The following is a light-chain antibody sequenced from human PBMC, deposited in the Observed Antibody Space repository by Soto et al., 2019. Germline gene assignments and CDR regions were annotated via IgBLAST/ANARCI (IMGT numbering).Light chain of an antibody. V-gene: IGKV3-11*01. CDR3: QQRSDWPRT. CDR2: DAS. J-gene: IGKJ1*01. CDR1: QILSSY. Sequence: EFVLTQSPATLSLSPGERATLSCRTSQILSSYLAWFQQRPGQAPRLLIYDASNRATGIPARFSGSGSGTDFTLTISSLEPEDFAVYYCQQRSDWPRTFGQGTRVEIK.